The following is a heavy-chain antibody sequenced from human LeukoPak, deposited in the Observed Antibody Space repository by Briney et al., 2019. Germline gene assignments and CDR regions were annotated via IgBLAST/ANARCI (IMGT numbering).Heavy chain of an antibody. CDR2: ISAYNGNT. Sequence: ASVKVSCKASGYTFTSYGISWVRQAPGQGLEWMGWISAYNGNTNYAQKLQGRVTMTTDTSTSTAYMELRSLRSDDTAVYYCAREPAIFGVVIMMEFGGMDVWGQGTTVTVSS. CDR1: GYTFTSYG. CDR3: AREPAIFGVVIMMEFGGMDV. V-gene: IGHV1-18*01. J-gene: IGHJ6*02. D-gene: IGHD3-3*01.